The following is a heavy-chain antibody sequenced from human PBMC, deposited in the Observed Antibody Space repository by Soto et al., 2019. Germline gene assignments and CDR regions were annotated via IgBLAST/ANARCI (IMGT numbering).Heavy chain of an antibody. CDR3: ARDPSLWVPRDALDI. CDR2: IYSGVST. Sequence: GGSLRLSCAASGFTVSSNYMSWVRQAPGKGLEWVSVIYSGVSTYYADSVKGRFTISRDNSKNTLYLQMNSLRAEDTAVYYCARDPSLWVPRDALDIGGEGTMVTV. CDR1: GFTVSSNY. J-gene: IGHJ3*02. D-gene: IGHD3-16*01. V-gene: IGHV3-53*01.